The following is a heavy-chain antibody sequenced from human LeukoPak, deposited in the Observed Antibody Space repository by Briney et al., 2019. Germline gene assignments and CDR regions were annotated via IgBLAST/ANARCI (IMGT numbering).Heavy chain of an antibody. Sequence: GGSLRLSCAASGFTFSSYEMNWVRQAPGGGLEWVSYISSSGSTIYCADSVKGRFTISRDNAKKSVYLQMNSQRAEDTAVYYCARGSTYSSGWYTGFDYWGQGTLVTVSS. CDR2: ISSSGSTI. V-gene: IGHV3-48*03. D-gene: IGHD6-19*01. J-gene: IGHJ4*02. CDR1: GFTFSSYE. CDR3: ARGSTYSSGWYTGFDY.